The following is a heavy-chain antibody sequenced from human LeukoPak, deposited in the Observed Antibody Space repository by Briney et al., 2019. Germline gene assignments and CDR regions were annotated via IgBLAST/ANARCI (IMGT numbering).Heavy chain of an antibody. Sequence: GGSLRLSCAASGFTFDDYAMHWVRQAPGKGLEWVSGISWNSGSIGYADSVKGRFTISRDNAKNSLYLQMNSLRAEDMALYYCARMGFGADYFVYWGQGTLVTVSS. J-gene: IGHJ4*02. D-gene: IGHD3-10*01. CDR1: GFTFDDYA. V-gene: IGHV3-9*03. CDR3: ARMGFGADYFVY. CDR2: ISWNSGSI.